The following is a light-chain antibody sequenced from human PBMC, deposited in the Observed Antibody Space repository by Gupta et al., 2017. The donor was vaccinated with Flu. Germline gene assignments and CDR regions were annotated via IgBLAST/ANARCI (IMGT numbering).Light chain of an antibody. V-gene: IGKV3-20*01. CDR3: QQYGSSPNT. CDR1: QSVSSNY. J-gene: IGKJ2*01. Sequence: EIVLTQSPVTLSLSPGERATLSCRASQSVSSNYLAWYQQKPGQAPRLLIYGVSSSATGIPDRISGSGSGTDFSLTISRLEPEDFAVYYCQQYGSSPNTFGQGTKLDIK. CDR2: GVS.